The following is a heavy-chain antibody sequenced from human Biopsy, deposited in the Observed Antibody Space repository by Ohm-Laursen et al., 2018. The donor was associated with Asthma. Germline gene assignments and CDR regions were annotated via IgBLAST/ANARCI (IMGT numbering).Heavy chain of an antibody. V-gene: IGHV3-30*03. Sequence: SLRLSCAASGFTFRNFGMHWVRQAPGKGLEWVALISSDVREWYADSVKGRFTISRDNSKDTLDLQMNSLRGDDTAVYYCVRWRSGYPDHYSDFCGLGTLVTVSS. CDR3: VRWRSGYPDHYSDF. CDR1: GFTFRNFG. J-gene: IGHJ4*02. CDR2: ISSDVRE. D-gene: IGHD2-21*01.